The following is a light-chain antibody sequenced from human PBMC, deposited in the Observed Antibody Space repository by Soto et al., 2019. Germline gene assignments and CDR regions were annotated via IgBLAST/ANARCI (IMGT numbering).Light chain of an antibody. J-gene: IGKJ1*01. CDR1: QSINSW. V-gene: IGKV1-5*01. CDR2: DAS. Sequence: DIQMTQSPSTLSASVGDRVTITCRASQSINSWLAWYKQKPGKAHKLLIYDASRLESGVQSRFISNGTETKFSLTIISLLPDDFATYYCQQYNSYFSWTFGQGTKVDIK. CDR3: QQYNSYFSWT.